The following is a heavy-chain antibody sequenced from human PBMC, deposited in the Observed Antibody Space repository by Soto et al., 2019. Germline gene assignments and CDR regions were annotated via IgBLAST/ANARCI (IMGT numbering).Heavy chain of an antibody. CDR1: RGSINSYW. CDR2: VYSSGTT. D-gene: IGHD3-10*01. CDR3: ARDSASYAYGEGY. Sequence: SETLPFTCTVSRGSINSYWWSWIRQPAGKGLEWIGRVYSSGTTDYNPSLNSRATMSVETSKNQFSMKLSSVTAADTAVYYGARDSASYAYGEGYWGQGIQVT. J-gene: IGHJ4*02. V-gene: IGHV4-4*07.